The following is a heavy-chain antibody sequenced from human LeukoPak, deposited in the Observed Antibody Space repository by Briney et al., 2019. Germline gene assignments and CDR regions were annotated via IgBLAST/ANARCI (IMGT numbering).Heavy chain of an antibody. V-gene: IGHV4-59*08. CDR2: IYYSGST. J-gene: IGHJ5*02. D-gene: IGHD3-10*01. CDR3: ARLQPGSYYNWFDP. Sequence: SETLSLTCTVSGSSISSYYWSWIRQPPGKGLEWIGYIYYSGSTNYTPSLKSRVTISVDTSKNQFSLKLSSVTTADTAVYYCARLQPGSYYNWFDPWGQGTLVTVSS. CDR1: GSSISSYY.